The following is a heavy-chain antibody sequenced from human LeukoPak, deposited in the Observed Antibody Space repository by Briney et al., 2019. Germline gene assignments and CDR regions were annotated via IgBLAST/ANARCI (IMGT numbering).Heavy chain of an antibody. Sequence: SETLSLTCAVYGGSFSGYYWSWIRQPPGKGLEWIGEINHSGSTNYNPSLKSRVTISVDTSKNQFSLKLSSVTAADTAAYYCARAVVYAIRGFDPWGQGTLVTVSS. J-gene: IGHJ5*02. CDR2: INHSGST. D-gene: IGHD2-8*02. V-gene: IGHV4-34*01. CDR3: ARAVVYAIRGFDP. CDR1: GGSFSGYY.